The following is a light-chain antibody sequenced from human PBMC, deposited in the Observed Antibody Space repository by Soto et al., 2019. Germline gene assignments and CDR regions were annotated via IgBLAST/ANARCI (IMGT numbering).Light chain of an antibody. J-gene: IGKJ1*01. CDR2: GAS. CDR3: QQYDSYSSGP. CDR1: QSVSSN. Sequence: EIVMTQSPATLSVSPGERATLSCRASQSVSSNLAWYQQKPGQAPRLLIYGASTRATGIPARFSGSGSGTEFTLTISNLQPDDFATYYCQQYDSYSSGPFGQGTKVDIK. V-gene: IGKV3-15*01.